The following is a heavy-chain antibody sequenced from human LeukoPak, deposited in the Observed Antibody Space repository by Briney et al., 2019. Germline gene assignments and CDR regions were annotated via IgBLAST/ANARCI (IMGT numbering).Heavy chain of an antibody. CDR1: GYSFTSYW. CDR2: IYPGDSDT. CDR3: ARRRYYDSSGQFDY. J-gene: IGHJ4*02. V-gene: IGHV5-51*01. Sequence: GESLKISCKGSGYSFTSYWIGWVRHMPGKGLEWMGFIYPGDSDTRYSPSFQGQVTISADRSISTAYLQWSSLKASDTAMYYCARRRYYDSSGQFDYWGQGTLVTVSS. D-gene: IGHD3-22*01.